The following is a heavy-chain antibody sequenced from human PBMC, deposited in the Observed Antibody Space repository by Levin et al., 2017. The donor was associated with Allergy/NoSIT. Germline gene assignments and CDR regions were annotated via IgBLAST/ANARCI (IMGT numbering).Heavy chain of an antibody. CDR1: GYTFTSYG. CDR3: ARDLSGLWDYYGSGSQIQTFDY. J-gene: IGHJ4*02. V-gene: IGHV1-18*01. Sequence: GESLKISCKASGYTFTSYGISWVRQAPGQGLEWMGWISAYNGNTNYVQKLQGRVTMTTDTSTSTAYMELRSLRSDDTAVYYCARDLSGLWDYYGSGSQIQTFDYWGQGTLVTVSS. D-gene: IGHD3-10*01. CDR2: ISAYNGNT.